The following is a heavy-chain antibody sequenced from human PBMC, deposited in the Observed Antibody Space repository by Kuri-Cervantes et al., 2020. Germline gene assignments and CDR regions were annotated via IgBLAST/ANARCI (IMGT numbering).Heavy chain of an antibody. Sequence: SETLSLTCTVSGGSISSYSWNWIRQPPGKGQEWIGYMSYSGTTNYNPSLQSRVTMSVDTSKNQFSLKLSSVTAADPAVYYCESGSSWYDYWGQGTLVTVSS. CDR1: GGSISSYS. V-gene: IGHV4-59*13. D-gene: IGHD6-13*01. J-gene: IGHJ4*02. CDR2: MSYSGTT. CDR3: ESGSSWYDY.